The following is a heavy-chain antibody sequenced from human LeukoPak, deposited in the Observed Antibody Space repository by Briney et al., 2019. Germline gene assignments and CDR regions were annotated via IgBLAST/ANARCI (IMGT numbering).Heavy chain of an antibody. V-gene: IGHV4-34*01. CDR1: GGSFSGYY. CDR2: INHSGST. D-gene: IGHD6-6*01. Sequence: SETLSLTCAVYGGSFSGYYWSWIRQPPGKGLEWIGEINHSGSTNYNPSLKSRVTISVDTSKNQFSLKLSSVTAADTAVYYCARGSGGFFLSIVARPFDYWGQGTLVTVSS. J-gene: IGHJ4*02. CDR3: ARGSGGFFLSIVARPFDY.